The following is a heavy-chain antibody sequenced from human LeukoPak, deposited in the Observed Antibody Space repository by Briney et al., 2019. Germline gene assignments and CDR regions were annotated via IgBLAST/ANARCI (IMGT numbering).Heavy chain of an antibody. J-gene: IGHJ4*02. CDR2: INHSGST. CDR3: ARRSLGAAGPDFDY. Sequence: PSETLSLTCAVYGGSFSGYYWSWIRQPPGKGLEWIGEINHSGSTNYNPSLESRVTISVDTSKNQFSLKLSSVTAADTAVYYCARRSLGAAGPDFDYWGQGTLVTVSS. CDR1: GGSFSGYY. D-gene: IGHD6-13*01. V-gene: IGHV4-34*01.